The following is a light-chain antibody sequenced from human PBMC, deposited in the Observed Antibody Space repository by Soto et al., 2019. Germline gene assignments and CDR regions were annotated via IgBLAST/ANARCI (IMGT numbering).Light chain of an antibody. J-gene: IGKJ2*01. CDR1: QGISSY. V-gene: IGKV1-8*01. Sequence: AIRMTQSPSSFSASTGDRVTITCRASQGISSYLAWYQQKPGKAPKLLIYAASTLQSGVPSRFSGSESVTAITLTMSCRQSEYLATYYCQQYYSYPYTFGQGTKLEIK. CDR2: AAS. CDR3: QQYYSYPYT.